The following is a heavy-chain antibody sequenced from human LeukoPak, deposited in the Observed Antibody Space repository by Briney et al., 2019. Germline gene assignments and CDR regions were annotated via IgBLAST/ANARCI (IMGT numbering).Heavy chain of an antibody. CDR3: ARHYGSGSYSPNYYFDY. Sequence: SVKVSCKASGGTFSSYAISWVRQAPGQGLEWMGGSIPIFGTANYAQKFQGRVTITADESTSTAYMELSSLRSEDTAVYYCARHYGSGSYSPNYYFDYWGQGTLVTVSS. CDR2: SIPIFGTA. J-gene: IGHJ4*02. D-gene: IGHD3-10*01. CDR1: GGTFSSYA. V-gene: IGHV1-69*13.